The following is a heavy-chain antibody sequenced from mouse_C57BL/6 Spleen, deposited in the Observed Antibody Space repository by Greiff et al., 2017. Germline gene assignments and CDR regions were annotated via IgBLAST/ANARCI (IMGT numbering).Heavy chain of an antibody. CDR3: ARWGGDYGSSFAY. Sequence: QVQLQQPGAELVLPGASVKLSCKASGYTFTSYWMHWVKQRPGQGIELIGEIDPSDSDANYNQPFKGKSTLKVDTSSSTAYMQLSSLTSEDSAVYYGARWGGDYGSSFAYWGQGTLVTVSA. J-gene: IGHJ3*01. CDR1: GYTFTSYW. CDR2: IDPSDSDA. D-gene: IGHD1-1*01. V-gene: IGHV1-69*01.